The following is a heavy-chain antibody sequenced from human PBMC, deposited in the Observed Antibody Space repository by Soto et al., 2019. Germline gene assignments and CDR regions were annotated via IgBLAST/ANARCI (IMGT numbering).Heavy chain of an antibody. Sequence: GGSLRLSCAASGFTFSSYAMSWVRQAPGKGLEWVSAISGSGGSTYYADSVKGRFTISRDNSKNTLYLQMNSLRAEDMAVYYCAKDRYYYDSSGYYYFDYWGQGTLVTVSS. V-gene: IGHV3-23*01. J-gene: IGHJ4*02. CDR2: ISGSGGST. CDR1: GFTFSSYA. CDR3: AKDRYYYDSSGYYYFDY. D-gene: IGHD3-22*01.